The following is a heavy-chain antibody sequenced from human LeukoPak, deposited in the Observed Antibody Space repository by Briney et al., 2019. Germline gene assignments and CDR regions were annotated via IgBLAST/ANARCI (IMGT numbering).Heavy chain of an antibody. Sequence: GGSLRLSCAASGFAFSDSWMTWIRQAPGKGLEWVAFIKGDGSAKKYVDSVKGRFTISRDNAKNSLYLQMNSLRAEDTAVYYCARDGSDYWSFALWGRGTLVTVSS. J-gene: IGHJ2*01. CDR2: IKGDGSAK. CDR1: GFAFSDSW. CDR3: ARDGSDYWSFAL. V-gene: IGHV3-7*03.